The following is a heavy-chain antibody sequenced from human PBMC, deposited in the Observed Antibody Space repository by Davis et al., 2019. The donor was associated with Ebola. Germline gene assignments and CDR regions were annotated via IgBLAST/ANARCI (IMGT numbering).Heavy chain of an antibody. J-gene: IGHJ5*02. D-gene: IGHD7-27*01. CDR1: GGSISSGGYY. V-gene: IGHV4-61*08. CDR2: IYYSGST. Sequence: MPSETLSLTCAVSGGSISSGGYYWSWIRQPPGKGLEWIGYIYYSGSTNYNPSLKSQVPISVDPSKNQFSLKLSSVTAADTAVYYCARGGALGNWFDPWGQGTLVTVSS. CDR3: ARGGALGNWFDP.